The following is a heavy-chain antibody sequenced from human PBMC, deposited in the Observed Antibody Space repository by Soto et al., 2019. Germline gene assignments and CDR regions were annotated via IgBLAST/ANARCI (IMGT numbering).Heavy chain of an antibody. CDR3: ATPVLIGTSQYYYYGMDV. CDR1: GGTFSSYA. V-gene: IGHV1-69*13. Sequence: SVKVSCKASGGTFSSYAISWVRQAPGQGLEWMGGIITIFGTANYAQKFQGRVTITADESTNTAYMEQSSLRSEDTAVFYCATPVLIGTSQYYYYGMDVWGQLT. CDR2: IITIFGTA. D-gene: IGHD2-8*01. J-gene: IGHJ6*02.